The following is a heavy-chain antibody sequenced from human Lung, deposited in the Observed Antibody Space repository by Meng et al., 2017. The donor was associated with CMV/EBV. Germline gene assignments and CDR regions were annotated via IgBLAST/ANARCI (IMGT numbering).Heavy chain of an antibody. CDR1: GFTFSSYA. CDR2: ISYDGSNK. V-gene: IGHV3-30-3*01. Sequence: GGSLRLSCAASGFTFSSYAMHWVRQAPGKGLEWVAVISYDGSNKYYADSVKGRFTISRDNSKNTLYLQMNSLRAEDTAVYYCARDHNLGFDYWGQGTLVTVPS. D-gene: IGHD1-1*01. CDR3: ARDHNLGFDY. J-gene: IGHJ4*02.